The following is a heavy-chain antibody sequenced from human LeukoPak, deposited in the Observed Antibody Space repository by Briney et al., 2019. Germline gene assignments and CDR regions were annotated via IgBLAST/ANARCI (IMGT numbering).Heavy chain of an antibody. D-gene: IGHD1-7*01. V-gene: IGHV1-69*01. CDR3: AREELELPGFSIDP. CDR2: IIPIFGTA. J-gene: IGHJ5*02. CDR1: GGTXXSYA. Sequence: GGTXXSYAXXXXXQXAGXXLXXMGGIIPIFGTANYAQKFQGRVTITADESTSTAYMELSSLRSEDTAVYYCAREELELPGFSIDPWGQGTLVTVSS.